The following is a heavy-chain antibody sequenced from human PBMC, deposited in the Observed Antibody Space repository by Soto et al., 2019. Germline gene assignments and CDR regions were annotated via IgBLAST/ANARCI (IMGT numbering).Heavy chain of an antibody. V-gene: IGHV3-15*07. CDR3: TTGIGST. CDR1: GFILSHAW. J-gene: IGHJ5*02. CDR2: IKSKSDGGAK. D-gene: IGHD2-15*01. Sequence: GGSLRLSCAASGFILSHAWMNWVRQAPGKGLEWVGRIKSKSDGGAKVYAAPVKGRFIISTDDSKNTLSLQMNSLRMEDTAVYYCTTGIGSTWGQGILVTVSS.